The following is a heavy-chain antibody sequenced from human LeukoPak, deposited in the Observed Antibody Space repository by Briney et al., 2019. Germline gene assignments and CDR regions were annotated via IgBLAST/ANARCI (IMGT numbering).Heavy chain of an antibody. CDR2: IRSKAHNYAT. CDR3: ARVAAAGSDAFDI. CDR1: GFTFSGSA. D-gene: IGHD6-13*01. Sequence: GGSLKLSCAASGFTFSGSALHWVRQASGKGLEWVGRIRSKAHNYATAYAASVKGRFTISRDDSKNTAYLQMNSLKTEDTAVYYCARVAAAGSDAFDIWGQGTMVTVSS. V-gene: IGHV3-73*01. J-gene: IGHJ3*02.